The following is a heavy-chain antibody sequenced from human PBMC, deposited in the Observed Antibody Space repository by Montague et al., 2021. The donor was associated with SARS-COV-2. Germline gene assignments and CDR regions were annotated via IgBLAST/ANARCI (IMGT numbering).Heavy chain of an antibody. CDR3: AKADNYFDSGIDT. Sequence: SFLLSFSASGFTFGTFAMNWVRQAPGKGLEWVAVSCSGRCDTYYAESEKGRFIISGDNSRKTLYLQMKSLRAEDTAVYYCAKADNYFDSGIDTWGQGTLVTVSS. V-gene: IGHV3-23*03. J-gene: IGHJ5*02. D-gene: IGHD3-9*01. CDR1: GFTFGTFA. CDR2: SCSGRCDT.